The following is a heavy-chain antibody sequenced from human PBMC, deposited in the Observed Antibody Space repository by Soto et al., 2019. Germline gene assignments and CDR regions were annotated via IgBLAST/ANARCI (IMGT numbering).Heavy chain of an antibody. D-gene: IGHD6-19*01. V-gene: IGHV3-23*01. CDR1: GFFFSSYT. Sequence: EVQLLESGGGLVQPGGSLRLSCVGSGFFFSSYTMTWGRQAPGKGLEWVSSFSATSENTYYAESVRGRFTISRDNSKNTLFLQMNSLTAEDTAMYYCAKARDQQWVRLPFDYWGQGILVIVSS. CDR3: AKARDQQWVRLPFDY. CDR2: FSATSENT. J-gene: IGHJ4*02.